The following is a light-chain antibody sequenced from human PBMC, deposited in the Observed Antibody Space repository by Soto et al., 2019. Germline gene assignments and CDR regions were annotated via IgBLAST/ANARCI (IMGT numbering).Light chain of an antibody. J-gene: IGKJ3*01. V-gene: IGKV1-33*01. Sequence: DIQMTQSPSSLSASVGDRVTITCQASQDISNYLNWYQQKPGKAPKLLIYDASNLETGVPSRFSASGSGTDFTCTISSLQPEDIATYYCQQYDNRPPRTFTFGPGTKVDIK. CDR1: QDISNY. CDR2: DAS. CDR3: QQYDNRPPRTFT.